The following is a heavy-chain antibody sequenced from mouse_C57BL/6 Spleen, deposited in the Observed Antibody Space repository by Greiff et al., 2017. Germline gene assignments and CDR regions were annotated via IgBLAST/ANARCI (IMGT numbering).Heavy chain of an antibody. CDR3: ARRDYAMDY. Sequence: VQLQQPGAELVKPGASVKLSCEASGYTFTSYWVHWVKQRPGQGLEWIGMIHHNSGSTNNNEKFKSKATLTVDKSSSTAYMELSSLTSEDSAVYYCARRDYAMDYWGKGTSVTVSS. J-gene: IGHJ4*01. V-gene: IGHV1-64*01. CDR2: IHHNSGST. CDR1: GYTFTSYW.